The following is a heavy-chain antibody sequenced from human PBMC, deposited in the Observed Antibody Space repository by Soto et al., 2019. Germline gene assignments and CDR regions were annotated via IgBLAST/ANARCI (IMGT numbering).Heavy chain of an antibody. Sequence: ASETLSLTCTVSGGSISSGGYYWSWIRQHPGKGLEWIGYIYYGGSTYYNPSLKSRATISGDTSKNQFSLKLSSVTAADTAVYYCARGGYYCENSGQNAYDYWGQGILVTVSS. V-gene: IGHV4-31*03. D-gene: IGHD3-22*01. J-gene: IGHJ4*01. CDR2: IYYGGST. CDR3: ARGGYYCENSGQNAYDY. CDR1: GGSISSGGYY.